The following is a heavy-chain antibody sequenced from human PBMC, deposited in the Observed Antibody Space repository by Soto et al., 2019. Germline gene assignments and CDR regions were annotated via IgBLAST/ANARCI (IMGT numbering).Heavy chain of an antibody. V-gene: IGHV4-39*01. CDR1: GGSVSSSSYS. J-gene: IGHJ6*02. CDR3: ARLNGYCTSTNCHGYYGMDV. Sequence: SETLSLTCTASGGSVSSSSYSWGWIRQSPGKGLEWIGTIYSSGNTYYNPSLMSRVTISVDTSKNEFSLKLSSVTAADTDVYYCARLNGYCTSTNCHGYYGMDVWGQGTTVT. CDR2: IYSSGNT. D-gene: IGHD2-2*03.